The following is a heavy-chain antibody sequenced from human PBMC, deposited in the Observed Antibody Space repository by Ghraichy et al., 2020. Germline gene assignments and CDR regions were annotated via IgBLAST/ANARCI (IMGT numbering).Heavy chain of an antibody. V-gene: IGHV3-72*01. J-gene: IGHJ4*02. D-gene: IGHD3-10*01. Sequence: GGSLRLSCAASGFTFSDHYMDWVRQAPGKGLEWVGRTRNKANSYTTEYAASVKGRFTISRDDSKNSLYLQMNSLKTEDTAVYYCARVEDGSGSYVYWGQGTLVTVSS. CDR1: GFTFSDHY. CDR2: TRNKANSYTT. CDR3: ARVEDGSGSYVY.